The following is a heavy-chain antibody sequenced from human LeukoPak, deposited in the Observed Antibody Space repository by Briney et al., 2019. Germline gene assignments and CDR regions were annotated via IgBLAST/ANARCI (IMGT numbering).Heavy chain of an antibody. D-gene: IGHD3-16*01. CDR1: GFTFSDYN. Sequence: GGSLRLSCTASGFTFSDYNMNWIRQAPGKGLEWVSYIGPSGDDKFYADSVMGRFTISRDNAKNSLYLQMSNLRAEDTAVYFCARGGGLDVWGQGATVTVSS. J-gene: IGHJ6*02. CDR3: ARGGGLDV. CDR2: IGPSGDDK. V-gene: IGHV3-11*01.